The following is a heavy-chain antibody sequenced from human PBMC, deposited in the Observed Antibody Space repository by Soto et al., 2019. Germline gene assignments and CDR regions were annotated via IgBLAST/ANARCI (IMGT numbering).Heavy chain of an antibody. V-gene: IGHV1-8*01. CDR1: GYTFTSYD. CDR3: ARGAVRHCSGGSCSNWFDP. CDR2: MNPNSGNT. Sequence: ASVKVSCKASGYTFTSYDINWVRQATGQGLEWMGWMNPNSGNTGYAQKFQGRVTMTRKTSISTAYMELSSLRSEDTAVYYCARGAVRHCSGGSCSNWFDPWGQGTLVTVSS. J-gene: IGHJ5*02. D-gene: IGHD2-15*01.